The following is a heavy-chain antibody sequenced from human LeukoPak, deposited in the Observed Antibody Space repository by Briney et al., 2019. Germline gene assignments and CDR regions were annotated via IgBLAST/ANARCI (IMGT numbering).Heavy chain of an antibody. Sequence: GGSLRLSCAASGFPFSSYSMNWVRQAPGKGLEWVSSISSSSSHIYYADSVKGRFTISRDNAKNSLYLQMNSLRAEDTAAYYCAREDYYGSGNYVAWGGPFDVWGQGTTVTVSS. CDR1: GFPFSSYS. V-gene: IGHV3-21*01. CDR3: AREDYYGSGNYVAWGGPFDV. CDR2: ISSSSSHI. J-gene: IGHJ3*01. D-gene: IGHD3-10*01.